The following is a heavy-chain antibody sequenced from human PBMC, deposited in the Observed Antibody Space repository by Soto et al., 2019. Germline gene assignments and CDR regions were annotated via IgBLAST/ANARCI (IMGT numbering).Heavy chain of an antibody. CDR2: IKPSGGST. CDR1: GYTFTNYY. CDR3: AREATNYYGMDV. J-gene: IGHJ6*02. Sequence: GASVKVYCKASGYTFTNYYMHWVRQAPGQGLEWMGVIKPSGGSTTYAQKFQGRVTMTRDTSTTTDYMELRSLRSEDTAMYYCAREATNYYGMDVWGQGTTVTVSS. V-gene: IGHV1-46*01.